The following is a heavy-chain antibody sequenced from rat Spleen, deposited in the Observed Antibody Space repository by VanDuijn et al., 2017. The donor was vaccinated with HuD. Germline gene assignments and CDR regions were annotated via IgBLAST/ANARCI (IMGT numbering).Heavy chain of an antibody. CDR3: TRGGNYDFDY. J-gene: IGHJ2*01. CDR1: GFTFSDYT. CDR2: IVDDGSNT. Sequence: EVQLVESGGGLAQPGRSLKLSCGVSGFTFSDYTMAWVRQAPKKGLEWVAAIVDDGSNTFYRDSVKGRFTISRDNAKSILYLQMDSLRSEDTATYYCTRGGNYDFDYWGQGVMVTVSS. D-gene: IGHD1-10*01. V-gene: IGHV5-7*01.